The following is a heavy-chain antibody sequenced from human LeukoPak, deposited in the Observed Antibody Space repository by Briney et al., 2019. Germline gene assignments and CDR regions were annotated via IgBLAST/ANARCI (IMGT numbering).Heavy chain of an antibody. D-gene: IGHD5-18*01. CDR2: IFYSGRT. CDR3: ARADTAINAFDI. CDR1: GGSISSYY. Sequence: SETLSLTCTVSGGSISSYYWSWIRQPPGKGLEWIGYIFYSGRTNYNPPLKGRAPISVARPKTQSSLKQSSVTAADTAVYYCARADTAINAFDIWGQGTMVTVSS. J-gene: IGHJ3*02. V-gene: IGHV4-59*01.